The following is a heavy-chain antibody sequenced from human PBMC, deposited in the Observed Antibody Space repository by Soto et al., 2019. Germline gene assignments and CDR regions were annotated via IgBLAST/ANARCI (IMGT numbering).Heavy chain of an antibody. CDR3: ARDVGATTYYYYGMDV. CDR1: GYTFTSYG. CDR2: ISAYNGNT. J-gene: IGHJ6*02. Sequence: QVQLVQSGAEVKKPGASVKVSCKASGYTFTSYGISWVRQAPGQGLEWMGWISAYNGNTNYAQKLQGRVTMTTDTSTSTAYMELRRLRPDDTAVYYCARDVGATTYYYYGMDVWGQGTTVTVSS. V-gene: IGHV1-18*01. D-gene: IGHD1-26*01.